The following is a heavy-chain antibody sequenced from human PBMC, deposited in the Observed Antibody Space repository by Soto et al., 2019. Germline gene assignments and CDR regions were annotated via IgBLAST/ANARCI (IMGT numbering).Heavy chain of an antibody. V-gene: IGHV3-48*02. CDR2: IRSSSSTI. CDR1: GFTISSYS. CDR3: ARSGYSGYDYTTNYFDY. Sequence: PGGSLRLSCAASGFTISSYSMNWVRQAPGKGLEWVSHIRSSSSTIYYADSVKGRFTISRDNAKNSLYLQMNSLRDEDTAVYYCARSGYSGYDYTTNYFDYWGQGTLVTVSS. J-gene: IGHJ4*02. D-gene: IGHD5-12*01.